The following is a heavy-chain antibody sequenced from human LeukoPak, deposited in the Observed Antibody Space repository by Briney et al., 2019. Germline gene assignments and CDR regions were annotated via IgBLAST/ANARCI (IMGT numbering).Heavy chain of an antibody. V-gene: IGHV3-21*01. D-gene: IGHD6-19*01. CDR1: GFTFSSYG. CDR3: ARSTVAGPYFDY. J-gene: IGHJ4*02. CDR2: ISSSSSYI. Sequence: GGSLRLSCAASGFTFSSYGMNWVRQAPGKGLEWVSSISSSSSYIYYADSVKGRFTISRDNAKNSLYLQMNSLRAEDTAVYYCARSTVAGPYFDYWGQGTLVTVSS.